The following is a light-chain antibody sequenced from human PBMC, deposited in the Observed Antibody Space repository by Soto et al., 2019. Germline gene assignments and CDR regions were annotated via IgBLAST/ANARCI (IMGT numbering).Light chain of an antibody. CDR1: QSIANT. CDR3: HQYNSWPT. CDR2: GAS. Sequence: EIVMTQSPATLSVSPGERATLSCRASQSIANTLAWYQQKPGQAPRLLIYGASIRATGIPARFSGSGSGTEFTLTISSLQSEDFAVYYCHQYNSWPTFGPGTKVDVK. J-gene: IGKJ3*01. V-gene: IGKV3-15*01.